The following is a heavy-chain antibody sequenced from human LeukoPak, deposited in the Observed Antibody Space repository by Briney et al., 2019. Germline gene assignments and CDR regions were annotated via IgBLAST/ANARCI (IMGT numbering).Heavy chain of an antibody. Sequence: GGSLRLSCAASGFTFSSYGMHWVRQAPGKGLEWVAFIRYDGSNKYYADSVKGRFTISRDNSKNTLYLQMNSLRAEDTAVYYCARVMSRVVGFDYWGQGTLVTVSS. D-gene: IGHD2-15*01. CDR1: GFTFSSYG. CDR2: IRYDGSNK. CDR3: ARVMSRVVGFDY. V-gene: IGHV3-30*02. J-gene: IGHJ4*02.